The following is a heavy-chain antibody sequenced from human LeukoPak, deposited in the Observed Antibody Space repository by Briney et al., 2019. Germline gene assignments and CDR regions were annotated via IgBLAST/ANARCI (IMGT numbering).Heavy chain of an antibody. CDR3: ATGGGWWSPDY. CDR1: GFTFSSHG. J-gene: IGHJ4*02. CDR2: INNDGSST. D-gene: IGHD2-15*01. Sequence: GGSLRLSCAASGFTFSSHGMHWVRQAPGKGLVWVSRINNDGSSTSYADSVKGRFTISRDNAKNTLYLQMNTLRAEDTAVYYCATGGGWWSPDYWGQGTLVTVSS. V-gene: IGHV3-74*01.